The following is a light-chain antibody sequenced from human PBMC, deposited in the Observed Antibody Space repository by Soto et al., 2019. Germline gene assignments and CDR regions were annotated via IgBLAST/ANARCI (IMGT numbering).Light chain of an antibody. CDR2: YDD. V-gene: IGLV1-36*01. J-gene: IGLJ2*01. Sequence: QSVLTKPPSVSEAPRQRVTISCSGSSSNIGNNAVNWYQQLPGKAPKLLIYYDDLLPSGIPDRFSGSKSGTSATLGITGLQTGDEADYYCGTWDSSLSVVFGGGTKLTVL. CDR3: GTWDSSLSVV. CDR1: SSNIGNNA.